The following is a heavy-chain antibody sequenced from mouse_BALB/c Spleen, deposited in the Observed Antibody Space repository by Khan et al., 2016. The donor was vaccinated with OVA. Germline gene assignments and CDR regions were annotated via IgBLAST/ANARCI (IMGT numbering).Heavy chain of an antibody. Sequence: QVQLQQSGTELARPGASVNLSCKASGYTFTDFYINWVKQRPGQGLEWIGEISPGSGDTYYNEKFKGRAPLTADKSSSTAYMQLSSLTSEASAVYFCARRNYFGYTFAYWGQGTLVTVSA. V-gene: IGHV1-77*01. CDR1: GYTFTDFY. J-gene: IGHJ3*01. D-gene: IGHD1-2*01. CDR2: ISPGSGDT. CDR3: ARRNYFGYTFAY.